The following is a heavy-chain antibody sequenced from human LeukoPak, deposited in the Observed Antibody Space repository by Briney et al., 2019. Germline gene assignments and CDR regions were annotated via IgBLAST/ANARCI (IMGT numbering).Heavy chain of an antibody. CDR3: ARVAGYFYDSSGYPKPSSLIDF. CDR1: GGSISTTNYY. Sequence: PSETLSLTCTVSGGSISTTNYYWAWIRQPPGKGLECIGTIYDSGTTYYSPSLRSRVTISLDTSKNQFYLQLNSVTAADTAMYYCARVAGYFYDSSGYPKPSSLIDFWGQGTLVTVSS. CDR2: IYDSGTT. V-gene: IGHV4-39*01. J-gene: IGHJ4*02. D-gene: IGHD3-22*01.